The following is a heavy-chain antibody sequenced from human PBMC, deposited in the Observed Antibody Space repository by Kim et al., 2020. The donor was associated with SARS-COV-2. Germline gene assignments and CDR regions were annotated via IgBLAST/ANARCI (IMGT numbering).Heavy chain of an antibody. CDR3: ARRGGYACSLFDY. J-gene: IGHJ4*02. Sequence: ASVKVSCKTSGFTFTGLYMHWVRQAPGEGLEWLGWINLNSGDTFYAQKFQGRVSLTRDTSISTAYMELSSLASDDTAVYYCARRGGYACSLFDYWGQGTL. D-gene: IGHD5-12*01. V-gene: IGHV1-2*02. CDR1: GFTFTGLY. CDR2: INLNSGDT.